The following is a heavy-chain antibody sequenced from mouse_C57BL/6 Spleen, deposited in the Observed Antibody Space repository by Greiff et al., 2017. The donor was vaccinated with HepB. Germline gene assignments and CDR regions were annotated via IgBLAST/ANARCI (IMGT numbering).Heavy chain of an antibody. CDR1: GFNIKNTY. J-gene: IGHJ3*01. V-gene: IGHV14-3*01. CDR2: IDPANGNT. CDR3: ATSTTVVAPGFAY. Sequence: VQLQQSVAELVRPGASVKLSCTASGFNIKNTYMHWVKQRPEQGLEWIGRIDPANGNTKYAPKFQGKDTITADTSSNTTYLQLSSLTSEDTAIYYCATSTTVVAPGFAYWGQGTLVTVSA. D-gene: IGHD1-1*01.